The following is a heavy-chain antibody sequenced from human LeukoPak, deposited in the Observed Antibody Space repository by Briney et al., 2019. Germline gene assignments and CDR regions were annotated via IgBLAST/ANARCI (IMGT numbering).Heavy chain of an antibody. J-gene: IGHJ3*02. CDR3: ARGRRRDANTFDAFDI. Sequence: GGSLRLSCAASGFTFITYVMHWVRQAPGKGLEWVAVIWYDGSNKYYADSVKGRFTISRDNSKNTLYLQMNSLRAEDTAVFYCARGRRRDANTFDAFDIWGQATMVTVSS. D-gene: IGHD5-24*01. CDR2: IWYDGSNK. V-gene: IGHV3-33*01. CDR1: GFTFITYV.